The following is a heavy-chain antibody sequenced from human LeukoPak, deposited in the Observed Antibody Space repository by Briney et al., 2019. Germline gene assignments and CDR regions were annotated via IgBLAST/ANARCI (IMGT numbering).Heavy chain of an antibody. D-gene: IGHD3-10*01. Sequence: PSETLSLTCTVSGYSISSGYYWGWIRQPPGKGLEWIGSIYYSGSTYYNPSLKSRVTISVDTSKNQFSLKLSSVTAADTAVYYCARDCMVRGVIIGYMDVWGKGTTVTVSS. CDR2: IYYSGST. V-gene: IGHV4-38-2*02. CDR3: ARDCMVRGVIIGYMDV. J-gene: IGHJ6*03. CDR1: GYSISSGYY.